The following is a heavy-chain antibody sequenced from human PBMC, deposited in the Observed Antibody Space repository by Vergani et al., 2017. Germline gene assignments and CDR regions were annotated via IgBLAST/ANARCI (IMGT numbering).Heavy chain of an antibody. Sequence: QVQLQESGPGLVKPSGTLSLTCAVSGGSISSSNWWSWVRQPPGKGLEWIGEIYHSGSTNYNPSRKSRVTISVDKSKNQFSLKLSSVTGADTAVCYCAGGGSWQLWPYGMDVWGRGTTVTVSS. V-gene: IGHV4-4*02. CDR2: IYHSGST. CDR3: AGGGSWQLWPYGMDV. J-gene: IGHJ6*04. D-gene: IGHD6-6*01. CDR1: GGSISSSNW.